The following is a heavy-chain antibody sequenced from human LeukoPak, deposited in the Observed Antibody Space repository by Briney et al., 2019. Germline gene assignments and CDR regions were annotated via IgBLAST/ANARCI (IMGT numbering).Heavy chain of an antibody. CDR3: ASGPPFLKYFEY. Sequence: GGSRRLACAASGFTFSTHVMNWFRQAPGKGLEWVSTISVGAEYIFYADSVKGRFTISRDDSNNPLYLQMHSLRAEDTALYYCASGPPFLKYFEYWGQGTLVTVSS. D-gene: IGHD3-3*01. J-gene: IGHJ4*02. V-gene: IGHV3-23*01. CDR1: GFTFSTHV. CDR2: ISVGAEYI.